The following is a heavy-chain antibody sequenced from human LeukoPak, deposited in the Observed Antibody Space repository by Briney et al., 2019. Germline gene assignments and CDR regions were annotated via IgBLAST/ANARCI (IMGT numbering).Heavy chain of an antibody. D-gene: IGHD3-22*01. CDR3: ARDSGDSMIVVVTPFDY. J-gene: IGHJ4*02. Sequence: EGSLRLSCAASGFTFSSYSMNWVRQAPGKGLEWVSSISSSSSYIYYADSVKGRFTISRDNAKNSLYLQMNSLRAEDTAVYYCARDSGDSMIVVVTPFDYWGQGTLVTVSS. CDR1: GFTFSSYS. V-gene: IGHV3-21*01. CDR2: ISSSSSYI.